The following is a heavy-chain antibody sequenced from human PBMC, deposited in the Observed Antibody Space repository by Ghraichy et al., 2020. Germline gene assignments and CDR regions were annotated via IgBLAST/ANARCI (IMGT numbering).Heavy chain of an antibody. CDR3: ARVVYNSAWASIFWYFDL. CDR1: GGSISGGSYY. CDR2: ISTSGSA. V-gene: IGHV4-61*02. J-gene: IGHJ2*01. Sequence: SLNISCTVSGGSISGGSYYWSWIRQPAGKGLEWIGLISTSGSANYNPSLKSRVTISLDTSKNQFSLKLSSVTAADTAVYYCARVVYNSAWASIFWYFDLWGRGTLVSVSS. D-gene: IGHD6-19*01.